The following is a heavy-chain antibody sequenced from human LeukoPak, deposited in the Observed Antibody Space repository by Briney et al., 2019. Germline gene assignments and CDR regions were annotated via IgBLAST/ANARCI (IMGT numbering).Heavy chain of an antibody. J-gene: IGHJ6*02. Sequence: GGSLRLSCAASGFTVSNNYMSWVRQPAGKGLDWVSVIYSDGSTYYADSVKGRFTISKDNSKNTLYLQMNSLRAEDTAIYYCAKAPTYGLDVWGQGTTVTVSS. V-gene: IGHV3-53*01. CDR1: GFTVSNNY. CDR2: IYSDGST. CDR3: AKAPTYGLDV.